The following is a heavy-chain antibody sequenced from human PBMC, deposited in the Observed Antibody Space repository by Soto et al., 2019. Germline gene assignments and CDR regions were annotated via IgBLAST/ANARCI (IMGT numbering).Heavy chain of an antibody. CDR1: GFTFSYFE. J-gene: IGHJ4*02. D-gene: IGHD3-10*01. Sequence: EVQLVESGGGLVQHGGSLRLYCVASGFTFSYFEMNWVRQAPGQGLEWISYISTSATAMYYADSVRGRFTISRDNAQNSVYLQMNNLRAEDTAVYYCATFRAVYGARVDYWGQGTLVTVSS. CDR3: ATFRAVYGARVDY. CDR2: ISTSATAM. V-gene: IGHV3-48*03.